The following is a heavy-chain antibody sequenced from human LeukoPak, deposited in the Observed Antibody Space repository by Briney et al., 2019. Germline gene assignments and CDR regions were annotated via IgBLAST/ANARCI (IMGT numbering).Heavy chain of an antibody. J-gene: IGHJ4*02. CDR2: MNPNSGNT. Sequence: GASVKVSCKASGYTFTTYDINWVRQATGQGLEWMGWMNPNSGNTGYAQKFQGRVTMTRNTSVSTAYMELNSLRSEDTAVYYCARANYYGSGKKDLDYWGQGTLVTVSS. CDR3: ARANYYGSGKKDLDY. CDR1: GYTFTTYD. D-gene: IGHD3-10*01. V-gene: IGHV1-8*01.